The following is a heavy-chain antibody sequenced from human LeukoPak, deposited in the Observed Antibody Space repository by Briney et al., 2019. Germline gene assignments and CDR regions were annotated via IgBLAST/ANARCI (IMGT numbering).Heavy chain of an antibody. J-gene: IGHJ4*02. D-gene: IGHD2-8*01. CDR2: IYYSGST. Sequence: SETLSLTCTVSGGSISSYYWSWIRQPPGKGLEWIGYIYYSGSTNYNPSLKSRVTISVDTSKNQFSLKLSSVTAADTAVYYRARHAPLYCTNGVRYYFDYWGQGTLVTVSS. CDR3: ARHAPLYCTNGVRYYFDY. CDR1: GGSISSYY. V-gene: IGHV4-59*08.